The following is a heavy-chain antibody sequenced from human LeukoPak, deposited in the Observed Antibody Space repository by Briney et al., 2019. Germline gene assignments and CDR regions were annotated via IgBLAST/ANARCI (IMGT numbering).Heavy chain of an antibody. CDR2: IDTKGTRT. CDR1: GFTFSSYA. J-gene: IGHJ4*02. CDR3: VKEVVATIPPL. V-gene: IGHV3-23*01. Sequence: GGSLRLSCAASGFTFSSYAMSWVRQAPGEGLQWVSGIDTKGTRTYYADSVKGRFTISRDNSKNTLFLQMNSLRAEDTAVYYCVKEVVATIPPLWGQGTLVTVSS. D-gene: IGHD5-12*01.